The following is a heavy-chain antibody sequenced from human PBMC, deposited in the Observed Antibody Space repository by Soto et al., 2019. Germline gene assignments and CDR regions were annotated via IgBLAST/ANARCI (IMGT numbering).Heavy chain of an antibody. CDR3: AHRRCGGDCLQSYSAHYYYGRDV. Sequence: QITLKESGPSLVKPTQTLTLTCTFSGFSLNTGGLGVGWIRQPPGKALEWLALIYWDDDKRYSPSLKSRLTITEDTSKNQVVLTMTNMDPVDTSTYYCAHRRCGGDCLQSYSAHYYYGRDVWGQGTTVTFSS. D-gene: IGHD2-21*02. J-gene: IGHJ6*02. CDR1: GFSLNTGGLG. V-gene: IGHV2-5*02. CDR2: IYWDDDK.